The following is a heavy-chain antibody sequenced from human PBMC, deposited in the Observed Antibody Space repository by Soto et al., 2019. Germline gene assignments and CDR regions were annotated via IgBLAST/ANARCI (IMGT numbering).Heavy chain of an antibody. D-gene: IGHD6-13*01. Sequence: XSLKISCKGSGYSFTSYWICWVRQMPGKGLEWMGIIYPGDSDTRYSPSFQGQVTISADKSISTAYLQWSSLKASDTAMYYCARFVAAAGFDYWGQGTLVTVSS. V-gene: IGHV5-51*01. J-gene: IGHJ4*02. CDR3: ARFVAAAGFDY. CDR2: IYPGDSDT. CDR1: GYSFTSYW.